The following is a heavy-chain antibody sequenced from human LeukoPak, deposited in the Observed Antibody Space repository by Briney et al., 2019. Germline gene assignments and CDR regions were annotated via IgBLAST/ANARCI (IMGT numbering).Heavy chain of an antibody. D-gene: IGHD3-10*01. CDR2: IIPIFGTA. CDR3: ARESGSGSYSKDYYYYGMDV. CDR1: GYTFTSYG. V-gene: IGHV1-69*13. J-gene: IGHJ6*02. Sequence: SVKVSCKASGYTFTSYGISWVRQAPGQGLEWMGGIIPIFGTANYAQKFQGRVTITADESTSTAYMELSSLRSEDTAVYYCARESGSGSYSKDYYYYGMDVWGQGTTVTVSS.